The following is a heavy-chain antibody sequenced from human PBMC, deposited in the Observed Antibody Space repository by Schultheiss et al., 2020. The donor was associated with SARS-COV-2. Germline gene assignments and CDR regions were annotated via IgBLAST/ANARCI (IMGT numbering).Heavy chain of an antibody. D-gene: IGHD4-11*01. V-gene: IGHV3-23*01. CDR3: ARYSPHYSIKPQARPEDYYYYGMDV. J-gene: IGHJ6*02. Sequence: GGSLRLSCAASGFTFSSYAMSWVRQAPGKGLEWVSAISGSGGGTYYADSVKGRFTISRDNSKNSLYLQMNSLRAEDTAVYYCARYSPHYSIKPQARPEDYYYYGMDVWGQGTTVTVSS. CDR2: ISGSGGGT. CDR1: GFTFSSYA.